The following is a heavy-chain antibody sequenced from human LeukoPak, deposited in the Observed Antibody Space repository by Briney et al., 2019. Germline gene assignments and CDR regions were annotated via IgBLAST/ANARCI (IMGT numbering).Heavy chain of an antibody. D-gene: IGHD2-15*01. CDR3: AKDRRVVVSHLDY. CDR2: ISYDGSNK. J-gene: IGHJ4*02. CDR1: GFTFSSYG. Sequence: GGSLRLSCAASGFTFSSYGMHWVRQAPGKGLEWVAVISYDGSNKYYADSVKGRFTISRDNSKNTLYLQMNSLRAEDTAVYYCAKDRRVVVSHLDYWGQGTLVTVSS. V-gene: IGHV3-30*18.